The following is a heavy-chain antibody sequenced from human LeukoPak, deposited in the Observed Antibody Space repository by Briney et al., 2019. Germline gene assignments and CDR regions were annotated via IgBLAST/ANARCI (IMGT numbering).Heavy chain of an antibody. D-gene: IGHD2-15*01. Sequence: GSLRLSCAASGFTFDDYGMSWVRQAPGKGLEWVSGINWNGGSTGYADSVKGRFTISRDNAKNSLYLQMNSLRAEDTALYYCARGGYCSGGSCYYGVESYYYYMDVWGKGTTVTVSS. CDR3: ARGGYCSGGSCYYGVESYYYYMDV. CDR2: INWNGGST. CDR1: GFTFDDYG. V-gene: IGHV3-20*04. J-gene: IGHJ6*03.